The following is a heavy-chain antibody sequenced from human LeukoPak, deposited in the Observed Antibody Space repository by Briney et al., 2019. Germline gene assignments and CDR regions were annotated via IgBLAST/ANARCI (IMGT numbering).Heavy chain of an antibody. CDR3: ARSRFLEWLLPNDAFDI. V-gene: IGHV1-69*02. CDR2: IIPILGIA. CDR1: GGTFSSYT. D-gene: IGHD3-3*01. Sequence: SVKVSCKASGGTFSSYTISWVRQAPGQGLEWMGRIIPILGIANYAQKFQGRVTITADKSTSTAYMELSSLRSEDTAVYYCARSRFLEWLLPNDAFDIWGQGTMVTXXS. J-gene: IGHJ3*02.